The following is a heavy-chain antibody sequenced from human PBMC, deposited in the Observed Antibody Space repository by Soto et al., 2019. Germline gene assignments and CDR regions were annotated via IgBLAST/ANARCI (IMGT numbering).Heavy chain of an antibody. CDR3: ARDKITGLFDY. CDR2: INHSGST. J-gene: IGHJ4*02. V-gene: IGHV4-34*01. Sequence: ETLSLTCAVYGGSFSGYYWSWIRQPPGKGLEWIGEINHSGSTNYNPSLKSRVTISVDTSKNQFSLKLSSVTAADTAVYYCARDKITGLFDYWGQGTLVTVSS. CDR1: GGSFSGYY. D-gene: IGHD2-8*02.